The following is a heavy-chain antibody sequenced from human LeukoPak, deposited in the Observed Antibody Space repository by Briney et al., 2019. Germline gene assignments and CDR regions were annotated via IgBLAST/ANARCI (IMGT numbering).Heavy chain of an antibody. J-gene: IGHJ6*02. D-gene: IGHD2-2*01. CDR1: GGSISSYY. CDR3: ARVHCSSTSCYYYYGMDV. V-gene: IGHV4-4*07. Sequence: SETLSLTCTVSGGSISSYYWSWIRQPAGKGLEWIGRIYTSGSTNYNPSLKSRVTMLVDTSKNQFSLKLSSVTAADTAVYYCARVHCSSTSCYYYYGMDVWGQGTTVTVSS. CDR2: IYTSGST.